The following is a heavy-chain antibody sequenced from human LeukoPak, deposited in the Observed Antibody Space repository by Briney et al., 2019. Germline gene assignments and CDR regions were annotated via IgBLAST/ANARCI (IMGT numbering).Heavy chain of an antibody. CDR2: ISYDGSNK. CDR1: GFTFSSYG. Sequence: PGGSLRLSCAASGFTFSSYGMHWVRQAPGKGLEWVAAISYDGSNKNDADSVKGRFTISRDNSKNTLYLQMNSLRVEDTAVYYCAKGGRAAADRNFDLLGRGTLVAVSS. J-gene: IGHJ2*01. CDR3: AKGGRAAADRNFDL. D-gene: IGHD6-13*01. V-gene: IGHV3-30*18.